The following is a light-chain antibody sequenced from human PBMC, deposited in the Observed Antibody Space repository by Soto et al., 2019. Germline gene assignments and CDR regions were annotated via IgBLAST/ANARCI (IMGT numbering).Light chain of an antibody. CDR3: QQYGSSLMYT. CDR1: QSVSSSY. V-gene: IGKV3-20*01. Sequence: EIVLTQSPGTLSLSPGERATLACRASQSVSSSYLAWYQQKPGQAPRLLIYGASSRATGIPDRFSGSGSGTVFTLTISRLEPEDVAVYYCQQYGSSLMYTFGQGTKLEIK. CDR2: GAS. J-gene: IGKJ2*01.